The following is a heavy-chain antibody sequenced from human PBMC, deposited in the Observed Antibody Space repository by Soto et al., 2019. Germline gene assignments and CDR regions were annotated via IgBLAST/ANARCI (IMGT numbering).Heavy chain of an antibody. J-gene: IGHJ6*03. V-gene: IGHV4-39*01. CDR1: GGSISSSRYY. CDR3: ATGIVVAGTDYYEYMDV. CDR2: IYYTGST. Sequence: QLQLQESGPGLVEPSETLSLTCTVSGGSISSSRYYWGWIRQPPGKGLEWVGSIYYTGSTYYNPSLNSRVTISVDTSKNQFSLKLTSVTAADTAVYYCATGIVVAGTDYYEYMDVWGRGTTVTVSS. D-gene: IGHD6-19*01.